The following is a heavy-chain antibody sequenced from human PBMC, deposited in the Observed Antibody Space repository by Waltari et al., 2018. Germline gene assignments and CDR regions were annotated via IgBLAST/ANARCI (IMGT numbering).Heavy chain of an antibody. Sequence: QVQLQQWGAGLLKPSETLSLTCAVYGGSFSGYYWSWIRQPPGKGLAWIGEINHSGSTNYNPALESVGTISVDTAKIQCSLKLSAVTAAETAVYYCASGGLVPDYFDYWGQGTLVTVSS. CDR3: ASGGLVPDYFDY. CDR2: INHSGST. V-gene: IGHV4-34*01. CDR1: GGSFSGYY. J-gene: IGHJ4*02. D-gene: IGHD2-2*01.